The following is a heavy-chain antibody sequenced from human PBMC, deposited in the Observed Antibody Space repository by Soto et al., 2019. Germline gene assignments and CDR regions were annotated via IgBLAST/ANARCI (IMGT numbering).Heavy chain of an antibody. J-gene: IGHJ4*02. V-gene: IGHV4-30-4*01. CDR2: IYYSGST. CDR3: ARAWSDFGVVSTTLFDY. D-gene: IGHD3-3*01. Sequence: SETLSLTCTVSDGSISSGDCYWSWIRQPPGKGLEWIGYIYYSGSTYYNPSLKSRVTISVDTSKNQFSLKLSSVTAADTAVYYCARAWSDFGVVSTTLFDYWGQGTLVTVSS. CDR1: DGSISSGDCY.